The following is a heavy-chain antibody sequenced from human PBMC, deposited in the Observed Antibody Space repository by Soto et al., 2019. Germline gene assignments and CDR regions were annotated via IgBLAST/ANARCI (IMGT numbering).Heavy chain of an antibody. CDR2: LYDVDGT. CDR3: ATWHLQEHAYDI. J-gene: IGHJ3*02. Sequence: DVQLVESGGGLIQPGGSLRLSCAAFGLTVSGKKYISWVRQAPGKGLEWVSALYDVDGTYYADSVKGRFTTSIGTSRTIVYLQMNSLRLDDTAVYFCATWHLQEHAYDIWGQGTTVTVSS. CDR1: GLTVSGKKY. V-gene: IGHV3-53*01. D-gene: IGHD4-4*01.